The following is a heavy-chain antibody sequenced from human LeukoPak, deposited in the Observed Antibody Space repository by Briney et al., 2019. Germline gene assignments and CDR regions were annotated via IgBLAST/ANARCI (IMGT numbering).Heavy chain of an antibody. CDR1: GGSFSGYY. J-gene: IGHJ4*02. CDR2: INHSGST. CDR3: ARIGYCSGGACYSFRKEQF. V-gene: IGHV4-34*01. D-gene: IGHD2-15*01. Sequence: SETLSLTCAVYGGSFSGYYWSWIRQPPGKGLEWIGEINHSGSTNYNPSLKSRVTISVDTSKNQFSLKLSSVTAADTAVYYCARIGYCSGGACYSFRKEQFWGQGTLVTVSS.